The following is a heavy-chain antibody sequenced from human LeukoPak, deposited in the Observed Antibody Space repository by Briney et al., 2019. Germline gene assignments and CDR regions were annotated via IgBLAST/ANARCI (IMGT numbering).Heavy chain of an antibody. CDR1: GFTVSNYW. V-gene: IGHV3-74*01. CDR3: ARDPYTTSSGYYLFDY. CDR2: INEDGSRT. D-gene: IGHD3-22*01. Sequence: GGSLRLSCAASGFTVSNYWMHWVRQAPGKGLVWVSRINEDGSRTDHADTVRGRFTISRDSGKNTLYLQMNSLRAEDTAVYYCARDPYTTSSGYYLFDYWGQGTLVTVSS. J-gene: IGHJ4*02.